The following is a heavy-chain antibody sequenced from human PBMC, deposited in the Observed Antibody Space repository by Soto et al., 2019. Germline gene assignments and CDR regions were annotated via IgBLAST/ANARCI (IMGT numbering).Heavy chain of an antibody. Sequence: PSETLSLTCTDSGGSISSGDYYWSWIRQHPGKGLEWIGTIYFSGTTYYNPSLKSRVTISVDTSKNQFSLNLSSVTAADTAVYYCARRDRSGFSYWLDTWGQGTLVTVSS. D-gene: IGHD3-22*01. V-gene: IGHV4-31*03. CDR3: ARRDRSGFSYWLDT. CDR2: IYFSGTT. J-gene: IGHJ5*02. CDR1: GGSISSGDYY.